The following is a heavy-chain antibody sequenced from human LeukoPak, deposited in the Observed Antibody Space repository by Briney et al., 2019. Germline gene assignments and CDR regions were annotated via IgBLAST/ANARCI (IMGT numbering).Heavy chain of an antibody. CDR1: GGTFSSYA. CDR3: ARNYYGSGSYVS. CDR2: ISAYNGNT. V-gene: IGHV1-18*01. J-gene: IGHJ4*02. Sequence: GASVKVSCKASGGTFSSYAISWVRQAPGQGLEWMGWISAYNGNTNYAQKLQGRVTMTTDTSTSTAYMELRSLRSDDTAVYYCARNYYGSGSYVSWGQGTLVTVSS. D-gene: IGHD3-10*01.